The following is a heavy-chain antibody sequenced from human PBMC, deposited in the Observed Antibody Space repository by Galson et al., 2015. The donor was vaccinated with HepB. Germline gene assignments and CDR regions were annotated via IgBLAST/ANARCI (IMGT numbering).Heavy chain of an antibody. CDR2: ISYDGSNK. J-gene: IGHJ4*02. CDR1: GFTFSSYA. CDR3: ARPPGDIVVVPAATFDY. Sequence: SLRLSCAASGFTFSSYAMHWVRQAPGKGLEWVAVISYDGSNKYYADSVKGRFTISRDSSKNTLYLQMNSLRAEDTAVYYCARPPGDIVVVPAATFDYWGQGTLVTVSS. V-gene: IGHV3-30*04. D-gene: IGHD2-2*01.